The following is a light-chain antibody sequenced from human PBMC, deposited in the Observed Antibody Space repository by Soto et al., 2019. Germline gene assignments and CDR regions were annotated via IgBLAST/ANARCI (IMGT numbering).Light chain of an antibody. CDR3: QQYNSYLVT. Sequence: DIQMTQSPSTLSASVGDRVTITCRASQSISSWLAWYQQKLGKAPKLLLYDASRLESGVPSRFSGSGSGTEFTLTISSLQPDDFATYYFQQYNSYLVTFGGGTKVEIK. CDR2: DAS. J-gene: IGKJ4*01. V-gene: IGKV1-5*01. CDR1: QSISSW.